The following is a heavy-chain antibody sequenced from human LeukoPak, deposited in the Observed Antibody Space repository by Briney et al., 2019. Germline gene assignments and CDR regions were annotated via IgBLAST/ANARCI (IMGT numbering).Heavy chain of an antibody. CDR3: ARDQSYGTYYFDY. CDR1: GFTFSSYE. V-gene: IGHV3-21*01. Sequence: PGGSLRLSCAASGFTFSSYEMNWVRQAPGKGLEWVSSISSSSGYIYYADSVKGRFTISRDNAKNSLYLQMNSLRAEDMALYYCARDQSYGTYYFDYWGQGTLVTVSS. D-gene: IGHD5-18*01. CDR2: ISSSSGYI. J-gene: IGHJ4*02.